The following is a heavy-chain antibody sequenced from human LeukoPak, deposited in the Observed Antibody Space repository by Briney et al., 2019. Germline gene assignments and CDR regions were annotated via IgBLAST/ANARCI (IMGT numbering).Heavy chain of an antibody. CDR1: AGSISSSSYY. CDR3: ASSTVNYYGMDV. J-gene: IGHJ6*02. D-gene: IGHD4-17*01. CDR2: INHSGST. Sequence: SETLSLTCTVSAGSISSSSYYWGWIRQPPGKGLEWIGEINHSGSTNYNPSLKSRVTISVDTSKNQFSLKLSSVTAADTAVYYCASSTVNYYGMDVWGQGTTVTVSS. V-gene: IGHV4-39*07.